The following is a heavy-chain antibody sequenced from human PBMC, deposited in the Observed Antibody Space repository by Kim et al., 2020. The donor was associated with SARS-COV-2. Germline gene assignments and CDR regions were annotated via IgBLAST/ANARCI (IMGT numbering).Heavy chain of an antibody. CDR2: IYYSGST. CDR1: GGSISSSSYY. V-gene: IGHV4-39*01. D-gene: IGHD6-19*01. Sequence: SETLSLPCTVSGGSISSSSYYWGWIRQPPGKGLEWIGSIYYSGSTYYNPSLKSRVTISVDTSKNQFSLRLSSVTATDTAVYYCASPSIAVAGGYFQHWGQGTLVTVSS. CDR3: ASPSIAVAGGYFQH. J-gene: IGHJ1*01.